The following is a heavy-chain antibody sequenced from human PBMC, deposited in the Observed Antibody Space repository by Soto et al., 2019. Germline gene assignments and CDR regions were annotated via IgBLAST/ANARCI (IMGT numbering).Heavy chain of an antibody. CDR1: GFTFSAYT. Sequence: QVQLVESGGGVVQPGRSLRLSCAASGFTFSAYTMHWVRQPPGKGLEWVAVIPYDGNNERYTDPVKGRFTVSRDNSKSTLYLQMNSLKSEDTAVYYCARDGYSGRSDGFDIWGQGTMVTVSS. V-gene: IGHV3-30-3*01. J-gene: IGHJ3*02. D-gene: IGHD1-26*01. CDR2: IPYDGNNE. CDR3: ARDGYSGRSDGFDI.